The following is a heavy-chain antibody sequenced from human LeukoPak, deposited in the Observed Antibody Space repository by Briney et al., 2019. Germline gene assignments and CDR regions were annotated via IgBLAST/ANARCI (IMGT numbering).Heavy chain of an antibody. CDR2: IDPNSGGT. Sequence: ASVKVSCKASGYTFTGYYMHWVRQAPGQGLEWMGWIDPNSGGTNYAQKFQGRVTMTRDTSISTAYMELSRLRSDDTAVYYCARGVLLLFGEVAEYFQNWGRGTLVSVS. CDR3: ARGVLLLFGEVAEYFQN. D-gene: IGHD3-10*01. CDR1: GYTFTGYY. V-gene: IGHV1-2*02. J-gene: IGHJ1*01.